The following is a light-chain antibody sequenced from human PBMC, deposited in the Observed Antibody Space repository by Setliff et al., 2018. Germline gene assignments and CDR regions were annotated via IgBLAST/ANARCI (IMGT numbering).Light chain of an antibody. Sequence: DIQLAQSPSVVSASVGDRVIITCLARQDVGRELAWYQQKPGRAPDLLISGASNLQSGVPSRFSGSGSGTVFALAITSLQHEDFATDYCQQGTLRGPSFGAGTKVDIK. CDR2: GAS. J-gene: IGKJ4*01. CDR3: QQGTLRGPS. CDR1: QDVGRE. V-gene: IGKV1-12*01.